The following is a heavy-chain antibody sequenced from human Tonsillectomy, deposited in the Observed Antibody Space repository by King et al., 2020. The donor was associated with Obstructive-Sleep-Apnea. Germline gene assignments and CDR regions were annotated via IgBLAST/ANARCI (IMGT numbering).Heavy chain of an antibody. CDR1: GFTFSSYA. D-gene: IGHD5-18*01. CDR3: GGYSYGSEAWGLDV. Sequence: VQLVESGGGLVQPGGSLRLSCAASGFTFSSYAMHWVRQAPGKGLEYVSAISSDGGSTYYANSVKGRFTISRDNSKNTLYLQMGSLRVEDMAGYYCGGYSYGSEAWGLDVWGQGTTVTVSS. V-gene: IGHV3-64*01. J-gene: IGHJ6*02. CDR2: ISSDGGST.